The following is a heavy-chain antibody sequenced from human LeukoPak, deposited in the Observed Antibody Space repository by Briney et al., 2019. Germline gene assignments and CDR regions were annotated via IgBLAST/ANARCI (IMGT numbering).Heavy chain of an antibody. V-gene: IGHV5-51*01. CDR2: IYPGDSDT. Sequence: GESLKISCKGSGYSFTSYWIGWVRQMPGKGLEWMGIIYPGDSDTRYSPSFQGQVTISADKSISTAYLQWSSLKASDTAMYYCARLESCITMVRGVITHLSNWFDPWGQGTLVTVSS. CDR3: ARLESCITMVRGVITHLSNWFDP. CDR1: GYSFTSYW. D-gene: IGHD3-10*01. J-gene: IGHJ5*02.